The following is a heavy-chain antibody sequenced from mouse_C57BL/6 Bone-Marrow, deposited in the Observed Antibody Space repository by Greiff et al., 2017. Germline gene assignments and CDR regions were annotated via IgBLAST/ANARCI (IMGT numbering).Heavy chain of an antibody. CDR2: IRGGGGNT. CDR3: ARRYYGSSWFAY. Sequence: EVQLVESGGGLVKPLRSLKLSCAASGFTFSSYTISWFLQTPGKRLEWVATIRGGGGNTYFPDSVKGRFTISRDNAKNTLYLQMSSLRSEDTALYYCARRYYGSSWFAYWGQGTLVTVSA. V-gene: IGHV5-9*01. D-gene: IGHD1-1*01. J-gene: IGHJ3*01. CDR1: GFTFSSYT.